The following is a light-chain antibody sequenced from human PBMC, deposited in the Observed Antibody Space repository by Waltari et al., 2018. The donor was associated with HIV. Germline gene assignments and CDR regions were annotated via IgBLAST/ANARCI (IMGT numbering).Light chain of an antibody. CDR1: SSDGGSYNL. Sequence: QSPLTQPASVSGTPGPPITITCPVTSSDGGSYNLVSWYQKHPGKAPKLMIYEVNKRPSGVSNRFSGSKSGNTASLTISGLQAEDEADYYCCSYAGSSSYVFGSGTKVTVL. J-gene: IGLJ1*01. CDR2: EVN. CDR3: CSYAGSSSYV. V-gene: IGLV2-23*02.